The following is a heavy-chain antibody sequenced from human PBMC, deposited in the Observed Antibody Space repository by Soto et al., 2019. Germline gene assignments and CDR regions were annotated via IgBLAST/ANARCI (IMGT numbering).Heavy chain of an antibody. CDR2: IYYSRST. CDR1: GGSISSGGYY. Sequence: SETLSLTCTVSGGSISSGGYYWSWIRQHPGKGLEWIGYIYYSRSTHYNPSLKSRVTISVDTSKNQFSLKLSSVTAADTAVYYCGGISYYYDSMGPMTPAAYSGRGVWGQGTTVTVSS. D-gene: IGHD3-22*01. CDR3: GGISYYYDSMGPMTPAAYSGRGV. J-gene: IGHJ6*02. V-gene: IGHV4-31*03.